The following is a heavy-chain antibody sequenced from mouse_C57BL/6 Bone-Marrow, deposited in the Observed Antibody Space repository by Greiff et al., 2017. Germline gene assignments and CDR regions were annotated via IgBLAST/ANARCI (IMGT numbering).Heavy chain of an antibody. CDR3: VNDPVSSVLARFWYFDV. Sequence: EVQLVESEAGLVQPGSSMKLSCTASGFTFSDYYMAWVRQVPEKGLEWVANINSDGSSTYYLDSLKSRFIISRDNATNILYLQMSSLKSEDTATYFCVNDPVSSVLARFWYFDVWGTGTTVTVSA. D-gene: IGHD1-1*01. J-gene: IGHJ1*03. CDR1: GFTFSDYY. V-gene: IGHV5-16*01. CDR2: INSDGSST.